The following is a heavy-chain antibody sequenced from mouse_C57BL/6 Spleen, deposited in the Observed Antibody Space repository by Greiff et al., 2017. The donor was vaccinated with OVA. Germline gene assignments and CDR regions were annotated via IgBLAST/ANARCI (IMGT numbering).Heavy chain of an antibody. V-gene: IGHV1-53*01. CDR3: ARETGTGGYFDV. J-gene: IGHJ1*03. CDR2: INPSNGGT. CDR1: GYTFTSYW. Sequence: QVQLQQPGTELVKPGASVKLSCKASGYTFTSYWMHWVKQRPGQGLEWIGNINPSNGGTNYNEKLKSKATLTVDKSSSTAYMQLSSLTSEDSAVYYSARETGTGGYFDVWGTGTTVTVSS. D-gene: IGHD4-1*01.